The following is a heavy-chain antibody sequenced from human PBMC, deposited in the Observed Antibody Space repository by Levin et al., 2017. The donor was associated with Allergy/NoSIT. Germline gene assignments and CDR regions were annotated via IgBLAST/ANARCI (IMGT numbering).Heavy chain of an antibody. V-gene: IGHV3-33*01. D-gene: IGHD3-9*01. CDR3: ARSSRRYFDWSDFDY. CDR2: IWYDGSNK. J-gene: IGHJ4*02. CDR1: GFTFSSYG. Sequence: AGGSLRLSCAASGFTFSSYGMHWVRQAPGKGLEWVAVIWYDGSNKYYADSVKGRFTISRDNSKNTLYLQMNSLRAEDTAVYYCARSSRRYFDWSDFDYWGQGTLVTVSS.